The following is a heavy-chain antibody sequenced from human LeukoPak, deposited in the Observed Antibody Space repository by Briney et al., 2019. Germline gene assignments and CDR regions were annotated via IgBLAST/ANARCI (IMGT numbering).Heavy chain of an antibody. CDR3: AGYYYGSENYHNHPNFDY. J-gene: IGHJ4*02. CDR2: IYTSGST. D-gene: IGHD3-10*01. Sequence: SETLSLTCTVSGGSISSYYWSWIRQPAGKGLEWIGRIYTSGSTNYNPSLKSRVTISVDTSKNQCSLKLSSVTAADTAVYYCAGYYYGSENYHNHPNFDYWGQGTLVTVSS. CDR1: GGSISSYY. V-gene: IGHV4-4*07.